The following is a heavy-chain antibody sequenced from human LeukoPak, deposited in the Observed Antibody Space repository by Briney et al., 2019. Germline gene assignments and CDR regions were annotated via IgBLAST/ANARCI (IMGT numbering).Heavy chain of an antibody. V-gene: IGHV4-34*01. CDR2: INHSGSI. CDR3: ARVPVLMVYAIRQYYFDY. D-gene: IGHD2-8*01. Sequence: SETLSLTCAVYGGSFSGYYWSWIRQPPGKGLEWIGEINHSGSINYNPSLKSRVTISVDTSKNQFSLKLSSVTAADTAVYYCARVPVLMVYAIRQYYFDYWGQGTLVTVSS. CDR1: GGSFSGYY. J-gene: IGHJ4*02.